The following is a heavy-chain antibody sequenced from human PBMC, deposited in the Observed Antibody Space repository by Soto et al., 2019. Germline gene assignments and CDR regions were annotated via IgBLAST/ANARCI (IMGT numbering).Heavy chain of an antibody. CDR3: VRDALSGGNYYYGMDV. Sequence: GESLKISCKGVGYSFTRYWIGWVRQMPGKGLEWVGIIYPGDLDTRYSPSFQGQVTISADRSISTAYLQWSSLKASDTAIYCCVRDALSGGNYYYGMDVWGHGTSVTVSS. D-gene: IGHD6-25*01. V-gene: IGHV5-51*01. J-gene: IGHJ6*02. CDR1: GYSFTRYW. CDR2: IYPGDLDT.